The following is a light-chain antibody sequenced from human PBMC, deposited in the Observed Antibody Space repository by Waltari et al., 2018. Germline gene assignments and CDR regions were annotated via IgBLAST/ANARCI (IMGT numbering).Light chain of an antibody. CDR2: SAS. V-gene: IGKV1-39*01. CDR1: QNIRRY. J-gene: IGKJ5*01. CDR3: HQSYDTLIT. Sequence: DIQLTQSQSPLPASVGDRVTITCLALQNIRRYLNWYQQKPGKAPNLLIYSASTLQSGVPSRFSGSGSGAEFTLTISGLQPEDFATYYCHQSYDTLITFGQGTRLEIK.